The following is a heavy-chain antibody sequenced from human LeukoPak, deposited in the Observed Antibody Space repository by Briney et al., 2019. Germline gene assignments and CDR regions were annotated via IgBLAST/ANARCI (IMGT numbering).Heavy chain of an antibody. CDR1: GFTVSSNY. J-gene: IGHJ4*02. D-gene: IGHD6-19*01. CDR3: ARTIAMTGIDYFDQ. V-gene: IGHV3-53*01. Sequence: PGGSLRLSCAASGFTVSSNYMSWVRQAPGKGLEWGSVMYSDGSAYYADSVKGRFTISRDNSKNRLFLQMNSLRAEDTAVYFCARTIAMTGIDYFDQWGQGTLVTVS. CDR2: MYSDGSA.